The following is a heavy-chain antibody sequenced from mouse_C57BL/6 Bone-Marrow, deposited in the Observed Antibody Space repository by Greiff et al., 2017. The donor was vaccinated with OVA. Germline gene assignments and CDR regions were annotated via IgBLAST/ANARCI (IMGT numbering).Heavy chain of an antibody. J-gene: IGHJ4*01. V-gene: IGHV1-50*01. CDR1: GYTFTSYW. CDR2: IDPSDSYT. Sequence: QVQLQQPGAELVKPGASVKLSCKASGYTFTSYWMQWVKQRPGQGLAWIGEIDPSDSYTNYNQKFKGKATLTVDTSSSTAYMQLSSLTSEDSAVYYCASLGHAMDYWGQGTSVTVSS. D-gene: IGHD4-1*01. CDR3: ASLGHAMDY.